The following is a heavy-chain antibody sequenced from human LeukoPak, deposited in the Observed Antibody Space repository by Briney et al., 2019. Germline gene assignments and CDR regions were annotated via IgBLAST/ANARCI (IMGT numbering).Heavy chain of an antibody. CDR2: MYHSGNT. Sequence: PSGTLSLTCAVSGGSITSNNWWSWVRQPPGKGLEWLGEMYHSGNTNYNPSLVSRVTISVDKSKNQLSLKLTSVTAAGTAVYYCARDVGARLPGYWGQGTLVTVSS. V-gene: IGHV4-4*02. D-gene: IGHD6-6*01. CDR3: ARDVGARLPGY. CDR1: GGSITSNNW. J-gene: IGHJ4*02.